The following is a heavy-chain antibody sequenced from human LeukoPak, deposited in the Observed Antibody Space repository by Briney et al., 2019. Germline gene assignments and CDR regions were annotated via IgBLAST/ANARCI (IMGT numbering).Heavy chain of an antibody. D-gene: IGHD6-19*01. CDR1: GFTSSSYS. Sequence: PGGSLRLSCAASGFTSSSYSMNWVRQAPGKGLEWVSSISSSSSYIYCADSVKSRFTISRDNAKNSLYLQMNSLRAEDTAVYYCAKDHGYSSGWNPFDYWGQGTLVTVSS. CDR3: AKDHGYSSGWNPFDY. J-gene: IGHJ4*02. CDR2: ISSSSSYI. V-gene: IGHV3-21*04.